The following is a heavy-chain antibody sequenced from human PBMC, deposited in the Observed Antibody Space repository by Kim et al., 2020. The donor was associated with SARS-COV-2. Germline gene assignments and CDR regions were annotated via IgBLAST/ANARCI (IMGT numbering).Heavy chain of an antibody. J-gene: IGHJ4*02. CDR1: GFTFSSYA. V-gene: IGHV3-30-3*01. D-gene: IGHD3-10*01. Sequence: GGSLRLSCAASGFTFSSYAMHWVRQAPGKGLEWVAVISYDGSNKYYADSVKGRFTISRDNSKNTLYLQMNSLRAEDTAVYYCARPRAMVRGVIGTHYFDYWGQGTLVTVSS. CDR3: ARPRAMVRGVIGTHYFDY. CDR2: ISYDGSNK.